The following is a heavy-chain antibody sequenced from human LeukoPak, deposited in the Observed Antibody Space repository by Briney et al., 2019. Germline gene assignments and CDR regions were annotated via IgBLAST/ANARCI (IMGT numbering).Heavy chain of an antibody. CDR3: ARAFESGYGTASGY. Sequence: PGGSLRLSCAASGFTFSSYAMNWVRQAPGKGLDWVSSIGSTSSYIQYADSVRGRFTISRDNAENSLYLRVDSLRAEDTAVYYCARAFESGYGTASGYWGQGTLVTVSA. V-gene: IGHV3-21*01. J-gene: IGHJ4*02. CDR2: IGSTSSYI. D-gene: IGHD5-12*01. CDR1: GFTFSSYA.